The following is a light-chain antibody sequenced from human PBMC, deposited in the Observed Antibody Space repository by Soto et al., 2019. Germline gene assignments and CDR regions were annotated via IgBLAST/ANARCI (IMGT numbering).Light chain of an antibody. Sequence: EIVLTQSPGTLSLSPGERATLSCRASQSVSSNYLAWYQQQPGQAPRLLIYGASSRATDIPDKFSGSGSETDFTLTISRLEPEDFATYYCQQCYWHWTFGQGTKVDNK. CDR2: GAS. CDR3: QQCYWHWT. V-gene: IGKV3-20*01. CDR1: QSVSSNY. J-gene: IGKJ1*01.